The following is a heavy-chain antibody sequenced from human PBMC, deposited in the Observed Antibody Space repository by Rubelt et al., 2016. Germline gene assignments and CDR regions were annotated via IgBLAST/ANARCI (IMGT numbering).Heavy chain of an antibody. V-gene: IGHV3-23*01. Sequence: RFTISRDNSKNTLYLQMNSLRAEDTAVYYCAKGKLEMATTGFDYWGQGTLVTVSS. D-gene: IGHD5-24*01. CDR3: AKGKLEMATTGFDY. J-gene: IGHJ4*02.